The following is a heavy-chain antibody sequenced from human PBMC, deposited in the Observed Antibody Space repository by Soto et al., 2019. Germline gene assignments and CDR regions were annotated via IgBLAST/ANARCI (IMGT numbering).Heavy chain of an antibody. Sequence: SPTLSLTCAISGDSVSSNSAAWNWIRQSPSRGLEWLGRTYYRSKWYNDYAVSVKSRITINPDTSKNQFSLQLNSVTPEDTAVYYCARSGQLVPFWLGGAFDIWGQGTMVTVSS. V-gene: IGHV6-1*01. CDR3: ARSGQLVPFWLGGAFDI. J-gene: IGHJ3*02. CDR1: GDSVSSNSAA. D-gene: IGHD6-6*01. CDR2: TYYRSKWYN.